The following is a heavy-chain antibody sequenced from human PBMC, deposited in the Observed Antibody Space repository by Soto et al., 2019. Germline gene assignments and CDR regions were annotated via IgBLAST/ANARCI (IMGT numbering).Heavy chain of an antibody. Sequence: SETLSHTCTVSGGSISSSSYYWGWIRQPPGKGLEWIGSIYYSGSTYYNPSLKSRVTISVDRSKNQFSLKLSSVTAADTAVYYCARASTTVTTLDYWGHGSLVTDSS. D-gene: IGHD4-17*01. J-gene: IGHJ4*01. CDR2: IYYSGST. V-gene: IGHV4-39*07. CDR3: ARASTTVTTLDY. CDR1: GGSISSSSYY.